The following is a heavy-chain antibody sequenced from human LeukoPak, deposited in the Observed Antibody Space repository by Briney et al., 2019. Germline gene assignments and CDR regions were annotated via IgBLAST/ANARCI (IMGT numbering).Heavy chain of an antibody. CDR2: YYYSWST. CDR1: GRSISSYH. D-gene: IGHD1-26*01. Sequence: SETLSLTCTVSGRSISSYHWSWLREPPGKGVEGIGYYYYSWSTNYNPSIKSRVTISVDTSKNQFSLKLSSVTAADTAVYYGASRSYAGIDAFDIWGQGTMVTVSS. J-gene: IGHJ3*02. CDR3: ASRSYAGIDAFDI. V-gene: IGHV4-59*08.